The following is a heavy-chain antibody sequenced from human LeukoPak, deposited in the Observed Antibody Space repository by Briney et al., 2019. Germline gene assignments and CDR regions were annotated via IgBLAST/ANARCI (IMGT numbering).Heavy chain of an antibody. CDR3: ARDQEAFDY. CDR1: GYSFTSNY. CDR2: IYPRDGST. Sequence: ASVKVSYKASGYSFTSNYIHWVRQAPGQGLEWMGMIYPRDGSTSYAQKFQGRVTVTRDTSTSTVHMELSGLRSEDTAVYYCARDQEAFDYWGQGTLVTVSS. V-gene: IGHV1-46*01. J-gene: IGHJ4*02.